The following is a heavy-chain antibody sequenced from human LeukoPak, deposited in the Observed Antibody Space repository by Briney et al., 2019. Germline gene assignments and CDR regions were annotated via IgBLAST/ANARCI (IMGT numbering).Heavy chain of an antibody. CDR1: GFTFSSYA. CDR3: ARDTVGVTDY. Sequence: GGSLRLSCAASGFTFSSYAMSWVRQAPGKGLEWVSAISGSGGSTYYADSVKGRFTISRDNAKNSLYLQMNSLRAEDTALYYCARDTVGVTDYWGQGTLVTVSS. CDR2: ISGSGGST. J-gene: IGHJ4*02. V-gene: IGHV3-23*01. D-gene: IGHD1-26*01.